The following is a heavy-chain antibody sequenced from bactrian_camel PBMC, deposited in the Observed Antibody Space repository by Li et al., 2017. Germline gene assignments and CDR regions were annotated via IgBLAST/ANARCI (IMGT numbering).Heavy chain of an antibody. CDR2: LYFGGGSL. J-gene: IGHJ6*01. CDR3: AADLYRPPVDAYCSGSPALGGY. CDR1: RWPYNSRYC. Sequence: HVQLVESGGGSAQAGGSLRLSCTVSRWPYNSRYCLGWFRQVPGKGREGVAALYFGGGSLYYADSVKGRFTISRDNAKNTTFLQMNSLKPEDTAMYYCAADLYRPPVDAYCSGSPALGGYLGQGTQVTVS. V-gene: IGHV3S1*01. D-gene: IGHD2*01.